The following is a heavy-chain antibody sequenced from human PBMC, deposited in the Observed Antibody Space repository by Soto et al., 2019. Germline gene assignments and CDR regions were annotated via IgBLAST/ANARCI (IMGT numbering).Heavy chain of an antibody. CDR2: IIPIFGTA. CDR3: ARRPITIFGVVIMVDYYGMDV. D-gene: IGHD3-3*01. CDR1: GGTFSSYA. J-gene: IGHJ6*02. V-gene: IGHV1-69*13. Sequence: GASVKVSCKASGGTFSSYAISWVRQAPGQGLEWMGGIIPIFGTANYAQKFQGRVTITADESTSTAYMELSSLRSEDTAVYYCARRPITIFGVVIMVDYYGMDVWGQGTTVTV.